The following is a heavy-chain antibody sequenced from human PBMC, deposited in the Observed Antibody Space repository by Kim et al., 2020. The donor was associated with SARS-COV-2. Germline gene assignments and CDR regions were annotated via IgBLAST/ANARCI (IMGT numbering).Heavy chain of an antibody. D-gene: IGHD1-26*01. CDR3: ARPFVLGSFDY. J-gene: IGHJ4*02. Sequence: EYAPALETRIIITPDTSKNQFSLQLNSVTPADAAVYYCARPFVLGSFDYWGQGTQVTVSS. V-gene: IGHV6-1*01.